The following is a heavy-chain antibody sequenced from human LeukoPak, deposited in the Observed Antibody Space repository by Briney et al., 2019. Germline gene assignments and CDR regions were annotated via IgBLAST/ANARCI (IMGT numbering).Heavy chain of an antibody. CDR3: TLIQQCPY. Sequence: PGGSLRLSCAASGVTVSSNYISWVRQAPGKGLEWVSVIYSDGRTYYTDSVKGRFTISRDNSKNTLYLQMNSLRAEDTAVYYCTLIQQCPYWGQGTLVTVSS. V-gene: IGHV3-53*01. CDR1: GVTVSSNY. D-gene: IGHD6-19*01. J-gene: IGHJ4*02. CDR2: IYSDGRT.